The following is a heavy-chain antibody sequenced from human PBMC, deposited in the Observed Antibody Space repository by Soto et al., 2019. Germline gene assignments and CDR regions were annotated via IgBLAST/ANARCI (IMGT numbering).Heavy chain of an antibody. V-gene: IGHV3-30-3*01. Sequence: PLGSLRLSCAASGVTFRSYAMHWVRQAPGKGLEWVAVISYDGSNKYYADSVKGRFTISRDNSKNTLYLQMNSLRAEDTAVYYCARDYDYWGQGTLVTVSS. J-gene: IGHJ4*02. CDR3: ARDYDY. CDR2: ISYDGSNK. CDR1: GVTFRSYA.